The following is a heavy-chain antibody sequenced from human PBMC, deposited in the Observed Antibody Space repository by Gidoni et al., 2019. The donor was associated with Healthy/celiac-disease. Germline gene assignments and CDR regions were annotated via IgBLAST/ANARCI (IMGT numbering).Heavy chain of an antibody. V-gene: IGHV3-23*01. CDR3: AKAGGYQLLEAEYFQH. CDR1: GFTFSSYA. Sequence: EVQLLESGGGLVQPGGSLRLSCADSGFTFSSYAMSWVRQAPGKGLEWVSAISGSGVSTYYADSVKVRFTISRDTSKNTLYLQMNSLRAEDTAVYYCAKAGGYQLLEAEYFQHWGQGTLVTVSS. CDR2: ISGSGVST. J-gene: IGHJ1*01. D-gene: IGHD2-2*01.